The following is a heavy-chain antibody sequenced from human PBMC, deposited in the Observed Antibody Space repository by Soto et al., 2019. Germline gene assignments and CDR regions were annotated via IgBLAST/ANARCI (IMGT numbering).Heavy chain of an antibody. CDR3: ARDPGRYYYMDV. CDR1: GGSISSGGYY. Sequence: QVQLQESGPGLVKPSQTLSLTCTVSGGSISSGGYYWSWIRQHPGKGLEWIGYIYYSGSTYYNPSLKSRVTISVDTSKNQFSLKLSAVTAADTAVYRCARDPGRYYYMDVWGKGTTVTVSS. J-gene: IGHJ6*03. CDR2: IYYSGST. V-gene: IGHV4-31*03.